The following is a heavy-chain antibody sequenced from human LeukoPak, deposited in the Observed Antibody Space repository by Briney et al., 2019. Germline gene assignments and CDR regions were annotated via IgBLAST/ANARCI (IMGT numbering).Heavy chain of an antibody. CDR1: GYSTTSGYY. CDR2: IQHSRST. CDR3: ARDPLPRGYYVYRPPYWYFGL. V-gene: IGHV4-38-2*02. D-gene: IGHD3-22*01. J-gene: IGHJ2*01. Sequence: PETLSLACGVSGYSTTSGYYSGWTRQPPRQGLEWIGSIQHSRSTSYNPTLKGRVTISLATSKSQFSLTLSSVTAADTAVYHCARDPLPRGYYVYRPPYWYFGLWGRGTLVTVSS.